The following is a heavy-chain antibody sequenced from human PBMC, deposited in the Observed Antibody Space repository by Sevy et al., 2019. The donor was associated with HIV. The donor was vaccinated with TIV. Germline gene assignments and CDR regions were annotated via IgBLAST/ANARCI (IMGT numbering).Heavy chain of an antibody. V-gene: IGHV3-48*03. CDR1: GFTFSSYE. J-gene: IGHJ3*02. D-gene: IGHD2-2*01. CDR3: AREVIVVVPAAMGDAFDI. Sequence: GGSLRLSCAASGFTFSSYEMNWVRQAPGKGLEWVSYISSSGSTIYYAESLKGRFTISRDNAKNSLYLQMKSLRAEDTAVNYCAREVIVVVPAAMGDAFDIWGQGTMVTVSS. CDR2: ISSSGSTI.